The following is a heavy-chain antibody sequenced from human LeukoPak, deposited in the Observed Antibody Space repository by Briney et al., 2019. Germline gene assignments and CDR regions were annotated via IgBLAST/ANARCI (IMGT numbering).Heavy chain of an antibody. CDR1: GYTFTGYC. Sequence: ASVTVSCKASGYTFTGYCIHWVRQAPGQGLEWMGWINPNNGGTKYAQRYQDRVTMTRDTSISTAYMELSSLRSDDTAVYYCARDPRGYSGYVNWFDPWGQGTLVTVSS. CDR3: ARDPRGYSGYVNWFDP. V-gene: IGHV1-2*02. CDR2: INPNNGGT. D-gene: IGHD5-12*01. J-gene: IGHJ5*02.